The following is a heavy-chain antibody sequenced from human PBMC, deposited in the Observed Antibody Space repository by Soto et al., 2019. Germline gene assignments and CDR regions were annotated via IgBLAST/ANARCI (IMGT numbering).Heavy chain of an antibody. D-gene: IGHD1-26*01. CDR1: GFTVNSNY. V-gene: IGHV3-53*01. CDR2: TNTGGTT. J-gene: IGHJ6*02. Sequence: GGSLRLSCAASGFTVNSNYMSWVRQAPGEGLQWVSITNTGGTTYYADSVKGRFTVSRDNSKSTLYLQMNSLRAEDTAVYYCAKGDGFILAVWGQGTTVTVSS. CDR3: AKGDGFILAV.